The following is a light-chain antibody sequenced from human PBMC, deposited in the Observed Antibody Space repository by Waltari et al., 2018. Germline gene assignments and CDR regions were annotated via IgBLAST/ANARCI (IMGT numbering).Light chain of an antibody. Sequence: SSELTQDPAVSVALGQTVRITCQGDSLRSYYASWYQQRLGQAPVLVIYGKNNRPSGIPDRFSGSSSGNTASLTITGAQAEDEADYYCNSRDSSGVVFGGGTQLTVL. CDR1: SLRSYY. CDR2: GKN. J-gene: IGLJ2*01. CDR3: NSRDSSGVV. V-gene: IGLV3-19*01.